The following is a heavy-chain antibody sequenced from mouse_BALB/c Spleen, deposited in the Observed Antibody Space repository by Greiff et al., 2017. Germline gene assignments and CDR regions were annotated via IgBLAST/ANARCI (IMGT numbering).Heavy chain of an antibody. J-gene: IGHJ3*01. CDR2: INPNNGGT. D-gene: IGHD2-1*01. Sequence: VQLQQSGPELVKPGASVKIPCKASGYTFTDYNMDWVKQSHGKSLEWIGDINPNNGGTIYNQKFKGKATFTVDKSSSTAYMELRSLTSEDTAVYYCAREEVGNPFAYWGQGTLVTVSA. CDR1: GYTFTDYN. CDR3: AREEVGNPFAY. V-gene: IGHV1-18*01.